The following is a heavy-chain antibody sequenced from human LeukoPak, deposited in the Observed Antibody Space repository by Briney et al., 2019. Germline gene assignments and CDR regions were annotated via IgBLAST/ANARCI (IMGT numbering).Heavy chain of an antibody. CDR2: ISSSSSII. CDR1: GFTFSSYS. CDR3: AREQQPYY. Sequence: PGGSLRLSCAASGFTFSSYSMNWVHQAPGKGLEWVSYISSSSSIIYYADSVKGRFTISGDNAKNSLYLQMNSLRAEDTAVYYCAREQQPYYWGQGTLVTVSS. V-gene: IGHV3-48*01. J-gene: IGHJ4*02. D-gene: IGHD6-13*01.